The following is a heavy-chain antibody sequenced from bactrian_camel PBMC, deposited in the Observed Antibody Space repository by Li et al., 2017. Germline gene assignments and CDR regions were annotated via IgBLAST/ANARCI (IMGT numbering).Heavy chain of an antibody. CDR1: GHAYSSNC. Sequence: VQLVESGGGSVQAGGSLRLSCGASGHAYSSNCMGWLRQAPGKGLEWVSTIDGGGGTTHYADSVKGRLIISRDNAKNTVYLQMNSLEPEDTAVYYCVRRTDGGSWFTDFGYWGQGTQVTVS. V-gene: IGHV3S40*01. D-gene: IGHD6*01. CDR2: IDGGGGTT. J-gene: IGHJ6*01. CDR3: VRRTDGGSWFTDFGY.